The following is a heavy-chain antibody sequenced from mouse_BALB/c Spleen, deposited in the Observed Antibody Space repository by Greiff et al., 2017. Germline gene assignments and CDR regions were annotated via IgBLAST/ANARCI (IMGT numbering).Heavy chain of an antibody. Sequence: QVQLQQSGPGLVQPSQSLSITCTVSGFSLTSYGVHWVRQSPGKGLEWLGVIWSGGSTDYNAAFISRLSISKDNSKSQVFFKMNSLQANDTAIYYWARNGGLYYGYDEGNYYAMDYWGQGTSVTVSS. CDR2: IWSGGST. J-gene: IGHJ4*01. CDR3: ARNGGLYYGYDEGNYYAMDY. V-gene: IGHV2-2*02. CDR1: GFSLTSYG. D-gene: IGHD2-2*01.